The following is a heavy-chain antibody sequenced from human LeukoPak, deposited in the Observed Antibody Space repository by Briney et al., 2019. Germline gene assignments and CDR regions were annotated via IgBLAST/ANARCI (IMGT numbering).Heavy chain of an antibody. CDR3: VKAAGSWYGYFDY. V-gene: IGHV3-64D*06. CDR2: ISDNGGNT. J-gene: IGHJ4*02. Sequence: GGSLRLSCVVSGFTFSNYAIHWVRQAPGKGLEYVSTISDNGGNTNYADSVKGRFTISRDNSKNTLYLQMSSLRPEDTAVYYCVKAAGSWYGYFDYWGQGTLVTVSS. D-gene: IGHD6-13*01. CDR1: GFTFSNYA.